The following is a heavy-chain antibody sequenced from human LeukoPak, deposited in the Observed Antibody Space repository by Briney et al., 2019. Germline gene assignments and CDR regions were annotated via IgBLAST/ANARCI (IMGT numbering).Heavy chain of an antibody. J-gene: IGHJ4*02. Sequence: GGSLRLSRAASGFTLSSHGMSWVRQAPGKGLEWVSALGDSGASTYYAVSVKVRFTISRDTSKNTLYLQMNSLRVEDTAVYYCARDSPVCSYWGQGTLVTVSS. CDR3: ARDSPVCSY. V-gene: IGHV3-23*01. CDR1: GFTLSSHG. D-gene: IGHD3-10*02. CDR2: LGDSGAST.